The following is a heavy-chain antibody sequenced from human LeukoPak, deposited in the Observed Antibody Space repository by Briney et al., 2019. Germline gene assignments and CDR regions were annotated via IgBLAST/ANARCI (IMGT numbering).Heavy chain of an antibody. CDR1: GYTFTGYY. Sequence: ASVKVSCKASGYTFTGYYMHWVRQASGQGLEWMGWINPNSGGTNYAQKFQGRVTMTRDTSISTAYMELSRLRSDDTAVYYCARSVVRPRYYYDSSGYPVDYWGQGTLVTVSS. V-gene: IGHV1-2*02. CDR3: ARSVVRPRYYYDSSGYPVDY. J-gene: IGHJ4*02. CDR2: INPNSGGT. D-gene: IGHD3-22*01.